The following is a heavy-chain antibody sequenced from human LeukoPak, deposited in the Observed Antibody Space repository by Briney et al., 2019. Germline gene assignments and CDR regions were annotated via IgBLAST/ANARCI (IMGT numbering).Heavy chain of an antibody. J-gene: IGHJ4*02. CDR2: IYHSGST. CDR3: TRHGIECSSTNCYWATVRY. CDR1: AYSISSGYY. D-gene: IGHD2-2*01. Sequence: PSETLSLTCAVSAYSISSGYYWAWIRQPPGKGLEWIGSIYHSGSTYYNPPLKSRVTISIDTSKNQFSLKLSSVTAADTAVYYCTRHGIECSSTNCYWATVRYWGQGTLVTVSS. V-gene: IGHV4-38-2*01.